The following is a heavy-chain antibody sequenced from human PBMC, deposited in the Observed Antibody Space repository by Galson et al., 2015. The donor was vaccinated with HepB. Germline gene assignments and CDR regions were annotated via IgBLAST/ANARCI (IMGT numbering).Heavy chain of an antibody. D-gene: IGHD3-10*01. Sequence: SLRLSCAASGFTFSSYLMHWVRQAPGKGLEWVAVIWYDESYKFYEDSLKGRFTVSRDNSKNTLFLQMNSLTSEDTAVYYCARQLLVGGGLDVWGRGTLVTVSS. V-gene: IGHV3-33*01. CDR1: GFTFSSYL. J-gene: IGHJ4*02. CDR3: ARQLLVGGGLDV. CDR2: IWYDESYK.